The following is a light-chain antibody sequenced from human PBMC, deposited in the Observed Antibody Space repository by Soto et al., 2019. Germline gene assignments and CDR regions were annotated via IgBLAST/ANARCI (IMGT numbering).Light chain of an antibody. CDR1: QGISSW. Sequence: DIQMTQSPSSLSAYLGDRVTITCRASQGISSWLAWYQQKPGKAPKLLIYKASTLKSGVPSRFSGSGSGTEFTLTISSLQPDDFATYYCQHYNSYSEAFGQGTKVE. CDR3: QHYNSYSEA. CDR2: KAS. V-gene: IGKV1-5*03. J-gene: IGKJ1*01.